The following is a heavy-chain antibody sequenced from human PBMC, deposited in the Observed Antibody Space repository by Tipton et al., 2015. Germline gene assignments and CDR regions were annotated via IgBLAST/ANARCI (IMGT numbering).Heavy chain of an antibody. D-gene: IGHD3-16*01. Sequence: TLSLTCTVSGDSISGGDYYWSWIRQRPGKGLEWIGFIFYSRSTYYNPSLKSRPTISADTSKNQFSLKLSSVTVADTAVYYCAREFVTSGGFGMDVWGQGTTVTVSS. CDR3: AREFVTSGGFGMDV. CDR1: GDSISGGDYY. CDR2: IFYSRST. V-gene: IGHV4-30-4*01. J-gene: IGHJ6*02.